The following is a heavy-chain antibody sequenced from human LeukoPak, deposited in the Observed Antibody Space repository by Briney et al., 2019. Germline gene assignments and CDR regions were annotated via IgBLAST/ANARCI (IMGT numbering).Heavy chain of an antibody. V-gene: IGHV3-23*01. CDR2: ISDSGGSK. CDR1: GFTFSSYA. D-gene: IGHD3-22*01. Sequence: GGSLRLSCAASGFTFSSYAMSWVRQAPGKGLEWVSAISDSGGSKYYADSVKGRFTISRDNSKNSLYLQMTSLRAEDTAVYYCAIEPSRWDYYDSSGYFNYWGQGTLVTVSS. J-gene: IGHJ4*02. CDR3: AIEPSRWDYYDSSGYFNY.